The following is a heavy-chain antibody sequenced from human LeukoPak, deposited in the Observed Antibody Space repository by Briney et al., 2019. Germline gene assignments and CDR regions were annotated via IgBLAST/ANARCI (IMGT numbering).Heavy chain of an antibody. V-gene: IGHV4-34*01. Sequence: PSETLSLTCAVYGGSFSGYYWSWIRQPPGKGLEWIGEINYSGCTNYNPSLKSRVTISVDTSKNKFSLKLSSVTAADTAVYYCARSGRWLRWGFDWFDPWGQGTLVTVSS. CDR3: ARSGRWLRWGFDWFDP. CDR1: GGSFSGYY. J-gene: IGHJ5*02. CDR2: INYSGCT. D-gene: IGHD5-12*01.